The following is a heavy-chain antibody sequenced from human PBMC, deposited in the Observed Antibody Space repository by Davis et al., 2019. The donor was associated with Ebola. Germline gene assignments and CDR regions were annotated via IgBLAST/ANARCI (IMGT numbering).Heavy chain of an antibody. V-gene: IGHV5-51*01. Sequence: GGSLRLSCKDSGNSFASHWIGWVRQMPGKGLEWMGIIYTGDSDTRYSPSFRGQVTISADKSIKTAFLQWSSLKASDSGMYYCASLRRTITGMDDGFDIWGQGTMVTVSS. J-gene: IGHJ3*02. CDR3: ASLRRTITGMDDGFDI. D-gene: IGHD2-8*02. CDR2: IYTGDSDT. CDR1: GNSFASHW.